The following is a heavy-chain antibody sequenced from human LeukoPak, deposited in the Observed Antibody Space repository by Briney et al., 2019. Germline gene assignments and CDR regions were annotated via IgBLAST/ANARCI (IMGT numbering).Heavy chain of an antibody. CDR3: ARMGVIGHFQH. J-gene: IGHJ1*01. CDR1: SFTISSYH. Sequence: PSVTLSLTCTVSSFTISSYHWSRQPQPPGKGWVWIVYIYYSGSTNYNPSLKSRVTISVATSKNHFSLKLSSVTAADTAVYYCARMGVIGHFQHWGQGTLVTVSS. CDR2: IYYSGST. D-gene: IGHD3-16*02. V-gene: IGHV4-59*01.